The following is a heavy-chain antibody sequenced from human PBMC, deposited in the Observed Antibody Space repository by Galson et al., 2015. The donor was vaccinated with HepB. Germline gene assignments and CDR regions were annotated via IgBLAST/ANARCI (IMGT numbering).Heavy chain of an antibody. V-gene: IGHV3-30-3*01. D-gene: IGHD5-24*01. Sequence: SLRLSCAASGFTFRSYAMHWVRQAPGKGLEWVAVISYDGSNKYYADSVKGRFTISRDNSNNTLYLQMDSLTGADTAVYYCARSRWLEQNDYWGQGTLVTVSS. CDR3: ARSRWLEQNDY. J-gene: IGHJ4*02. CDR1: GFTFRSYA. CDR2: ISYDGSNK.